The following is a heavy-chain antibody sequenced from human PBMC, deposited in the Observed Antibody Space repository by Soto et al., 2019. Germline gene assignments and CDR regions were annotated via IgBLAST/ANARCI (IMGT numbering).Heavy chain of an antibody. Sequence: QVQLVQSGAEVKKPGSSVKVSCKASGCTFSSHIVSWVRQAPGQGLEWMGRIIPFLDITNYAQKFKGRATITADKSTSTAYMELRPLRSEDTALYYCAREVDESMHYWGQGTLVTVSS. D-gene: IGHD2-2*01. CDR1: GCTFSSHI. CDR2: IIPFLDIT. V-gene: IGHV1-69*08. J-gene: IGHJ4*02. CDR3: AREVDESMHY.